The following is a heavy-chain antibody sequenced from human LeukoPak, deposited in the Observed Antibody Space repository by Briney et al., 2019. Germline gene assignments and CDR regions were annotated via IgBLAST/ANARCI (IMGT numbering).Heavy chain of an antibody. D-gene: IGHD4-17*01. V-gene: IGHV3-66*01. Sequence: RTGGSLRLSCAASGFTVSSNYRSWVRQAPGKGLEWVSDIYSGGSTYYADSVKGRFTISRDNSKNTLYLQMNSLRAEDTAVYYCARESTVPYYFDYWGQGTLVTVSS. CDR2: IYSGGST. J-gene: IGHJ4*02. CDR3: ARESTVPYYFDY. CDR1: GFTVSSNY.